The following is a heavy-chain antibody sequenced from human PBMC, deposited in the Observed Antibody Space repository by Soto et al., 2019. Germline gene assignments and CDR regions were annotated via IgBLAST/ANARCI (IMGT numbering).Heavy chain of an antibody. CDR3: ARVVGYTYPNDY. CDR2: ITSGSDYI. Sequence: GGSLRLSCAGSGFTFSTYGMSWVRQAPGKGLEWVSSITSGSDYIYYEDSVKGRFTISRDNAKNSLYLQMNSLRAEDTAVYYCARVVGYTYPNDYWGQGTPVTVSS. CDR1: GFTFSTYG. V-gene: IGHV3-21*01. J-gene: IGHJ4*02. D-gene: IGHD5-12*01.